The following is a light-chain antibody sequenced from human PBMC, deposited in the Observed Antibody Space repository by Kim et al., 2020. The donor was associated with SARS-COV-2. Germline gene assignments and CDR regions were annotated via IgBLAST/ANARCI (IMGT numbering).Light chain of an antibody. CDR1: QGISHY. CDR2: AAS. CDR3: QQYNDYPLT. V-gene: IGKV1-16*02. J-gene: IGKJ4*01. Sequence: SASVGDRVIISCRASQGISHYLAWFQQKPGKAPQSLIYAASTLQSGGPSKFSGSGYGTDFTLTNSNLQPEDCATYYCQQYNDYPLTFGGGTKLEI.